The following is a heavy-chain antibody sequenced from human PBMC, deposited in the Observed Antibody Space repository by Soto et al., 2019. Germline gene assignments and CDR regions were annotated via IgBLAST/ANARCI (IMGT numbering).Heavy chain of an antibody. Sequence: LRLSCAASGFTFRNYGMNWVRQAPGKGLEWVSYIGLGSSTKYYADSVEGRFTISRDNAKNSLYLQMNSLRAEDTAVYYCARDQLYYNDISGRPLNAFDVWGQGTMVT. J-gene: IGHJ3*01. CDR2: IGLGSSTK. D-gene: IGHD3-22*01. V-gene: IGHV3-48*01. CDR1: GFTFRNYG. CDR3: ARDQLYYNDISGRPLNAFDV.